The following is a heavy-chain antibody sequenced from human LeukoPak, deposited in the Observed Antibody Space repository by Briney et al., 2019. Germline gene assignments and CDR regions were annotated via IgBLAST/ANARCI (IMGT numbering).Heavy chain of an antibody. Sequence: GGSLRLSCAASGFTFSTYGMHWVRQAPGKGLEGVAVISYDGSNRYYADSVKGRFTISRDNSKNTLSLEMNTLRADDTAVYYCARRTRGSWVDYWGQGTLVTVSS. D-gene: IGHD1-26*01. J-gene: IGHJ4*02. CDR2: ISYDGSNR. CDR1: GFTFSTYG. V-gene: IGHV3-30*03. CDR3: ARRTRGSWVDY.